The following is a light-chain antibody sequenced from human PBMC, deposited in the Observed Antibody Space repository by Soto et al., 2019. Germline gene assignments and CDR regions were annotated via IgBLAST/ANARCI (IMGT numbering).Light chain of an antibody. CDR1: QSVSGN. V-gene: IGKV3-15*01. Sequence: EIVMTQSPATLSVSPGERATISCRASQSVSGNLAWYQQKPGQAPRLLIYGASTRATGIPARFSGSGSGTESTLTISSMQSEDFAVYYCQQYNNWPPSFGQGTKVELK. J-gene: IGKJ1*01. CDR2: GAS. CDR3: QQYNNWPPS.